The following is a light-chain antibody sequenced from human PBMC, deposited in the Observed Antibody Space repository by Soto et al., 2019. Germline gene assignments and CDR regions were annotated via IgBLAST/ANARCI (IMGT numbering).Light chain of an antibody. V-gene: IGKV3-20*01. J-gene: IGKJ1*01. CDR3: QQYGSSPRT. CDR1: QSVSSSY. Sequence: EIVLTQSPGTLSLPPGERATLSCRASQSVSSSYLAWYQQKPGQAPRLLIYDASSRATGIPDRFSGSGSGTDFTLTINRLEPEDFAVYYCQQYGSSPRTFGLGTKVEIK. CDR2: DAS.